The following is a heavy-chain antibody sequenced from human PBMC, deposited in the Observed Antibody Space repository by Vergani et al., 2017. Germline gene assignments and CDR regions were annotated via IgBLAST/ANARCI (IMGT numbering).Heavy chain of an antibody. CDR1: DGSFSAYY. V-gene: IGHV4-34*01. D-gene: IGHD2-2*01. CDR3: ARVSVVVPAAIGGSRWFDP. J-gene: IGHJ5*02. Sequence: QVQLQQWGAGLLKPSETLSLTCAVYDGSFSAYYWSWIRQPPGKGLEWIGEINHSGSTNYNPSLTSRVTISVDTSKNQFSLKLSSVTAADTAVYYCARVSVVVPAAIGGSRWFDPWGQGTLVTVSS. CDR2: INHSGST.